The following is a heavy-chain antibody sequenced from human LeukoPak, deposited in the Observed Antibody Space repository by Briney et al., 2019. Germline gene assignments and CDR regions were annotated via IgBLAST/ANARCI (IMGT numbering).Heavy chain of an antibody. V-gene: IGHV3-48*01. D-gene: IGHD3-22*01. Sequence: GGSLRLSCAASGFTFSSYSMNWVRQAPGRGLEWVSYISSSSSTIYYADSVKARFTITRDNAKNSLYLQMNSLRAEDTAVYYCARGGYYYDSSGYQPSYYMDVWGKGTTVTVSS. CDR3: ARGGYYYDSSGYQPSYYMDV. CDR2: ISSSSSTI. CDR1: GFTFSSYS. J-gene: IGHJ6*03.